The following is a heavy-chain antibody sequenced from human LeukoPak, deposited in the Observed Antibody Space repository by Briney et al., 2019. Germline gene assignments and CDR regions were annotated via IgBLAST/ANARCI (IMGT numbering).Heavy chain of an antibody. V-gene: IGHV3-30-3*01. CDR1: GFTSSNYN. J-gene: IGHJ4*02. Sequence: GGSLSLSWAASGFTSSNYNMHWVRRAPGKGLEWVALISHDGSGDFYADSVKGRFTISRDTSKNTLYLQMNSLRAEDTAVYYCARDQGYCSGGSCLYYFDYWGQGTLVTVSS. D-gene: IGHD2-15*01. CDR2: ISHDGSGD. CDR3: ARDQGYCSGGSCLYYFDY.